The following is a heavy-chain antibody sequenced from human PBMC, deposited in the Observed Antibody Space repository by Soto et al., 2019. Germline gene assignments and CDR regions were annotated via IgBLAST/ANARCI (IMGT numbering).Heavy chain of an antibody. CDR2: INSDGSST. V-gene: IGHV3-74*01. Sequence: GGSLRLSCAASGFTFSSYWMHWVRQAPGKGLVWVSRINSDGSSTSYADSVKGRFTISRDNAKNTLYLQMNSLRAEDTAVYYCARVPIEDFWSGYYYYYGMDVWGQGTTVTVSS. D-gene: IGHD3-3*01. CDR3: ARVPIEDFWSGYYYYYGMDV. J-gene: IGHJ6*02. CDR1: GFTFSSYW.